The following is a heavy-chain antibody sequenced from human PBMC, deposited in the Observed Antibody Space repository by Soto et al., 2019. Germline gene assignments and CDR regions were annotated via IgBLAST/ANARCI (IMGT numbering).Heavy chain of an antibody. CDR3: ARGRYCSSTSCRNYYYYYCMDV. Sequence: GASVKVSCKASGFAFITYYMHWVRQAPGQGLEWVGTINPSDGDTSYAQKFQGRVTMTRDTSTNTVYMEISSLRSEDTAVYYCARGRYCSSTSCRNYYYYYCMDVWHQGTQVTVS. D-gene: IGHD2-2*01. J-gene: IGHJ6*01. V-gene: IGHV1-46*01. CDR2: INPSDGDT. CDR1: GFAFITYY.